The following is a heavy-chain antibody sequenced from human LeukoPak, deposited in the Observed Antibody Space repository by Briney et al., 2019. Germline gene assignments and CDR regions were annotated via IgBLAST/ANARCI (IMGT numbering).Heavy chain of an antibody. D-gene: IGHD1-26*01. CDR2: INHSGST. V-gene: IGHV4-34*01. CDR3: ASLNSGSSLRADY. J-gene: IGHJ4*02. CDR1: GGSFSGYY. Sequence: SETLSLTCAVYGGSFSGYYWGWIRQPPGKGLEWIGEINHSGSTNYNPSLKSRVTISVDTSKNQFSLKLSSVTAADTAVYYCASLNSGSSLRADYWGQGTLVTVSS.